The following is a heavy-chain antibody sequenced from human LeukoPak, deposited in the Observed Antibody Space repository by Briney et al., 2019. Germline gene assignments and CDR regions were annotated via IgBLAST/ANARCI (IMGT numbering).Heavy chain of an antibody. CDR3: ARGAKYYYGSGSYLNY. CDR1: GFTFSNYW. Sequence: GGSLRLSCAASGFTFSNYWMTWVRQAPGKGLEWVSYISSSGSTIYYADSVKGRFTISRDNAKNSLYLQMNSLRAEDTAVYYCARGAKYYYGSGSYLNYWGQGTLVTVSS. J-gene: IGHJ4*02. D-gene: IGHD3-10*01. V-gene: IGHV3-48*04. CDR2: ISSSGSTI.